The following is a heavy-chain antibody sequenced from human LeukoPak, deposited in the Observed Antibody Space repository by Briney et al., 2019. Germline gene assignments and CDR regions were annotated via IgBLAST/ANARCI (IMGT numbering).Heavy chain of an antibody. J-gene: IGHJ6*03. CDR3: ARDLFGSSVTGSVSPYYYYYMDV. Sequence: ASVKVSCKASGGTFSSYVISWVRQAPGQGLEWMGGIIPIFGTANYTQKFQGRVTITADKSTSTAYMELSSLRSEDTAVYYCARDLFGSSVTGSVSPYYYYYMDVWGKGTTVTVSS. V-gene: IGHV1-69*06. D-gene: IGHD6-19*01. CDR1: GGTFSSYV. CDR2: IIPIFGTA.